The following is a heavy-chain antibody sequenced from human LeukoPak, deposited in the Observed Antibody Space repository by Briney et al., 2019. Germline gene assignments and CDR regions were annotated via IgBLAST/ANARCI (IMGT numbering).Heavy chain of an antibody. CDR3: AKEGDNHDSSGYADY. D-gene: IGHD3-22*01. CDR1: GFTFSSYA. V-gene: IGHV3-23*01. Sequence: GGSLRLSCAASGFTFSSYAMSWVRQAPGKGLEWVSAISGSGGSTYYADSVKGRFTISRDNSKNSLYLQMNSLRTEDTALYYCAKEGDNHDSSGYADYWGQGTLVTVSS. CDR2: ISGSGGST. J-gene: IGHJ4*02.